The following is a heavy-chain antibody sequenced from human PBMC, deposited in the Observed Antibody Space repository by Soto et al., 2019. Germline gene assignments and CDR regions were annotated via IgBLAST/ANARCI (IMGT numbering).Heavy chain of an antibody. D-gene: IGHD6-13*01. J-gene: IGHJ4*02. Sequence: PSETLSLTCTVSGDSISSGDYYWSWIRQPPGKGLEWIGCIYYSGNTYYNPSLKRRFSISVDTSKNQFSLQLSSVTVADTAVYYCARDFKRYSSSWSPFDYWGQGTLVTVSS. CDR1: GDSISSGDYY. CDR3: ARDFKRYSSSWSPFDY. V-gene: IGHV4-30-4*01. CDR2: IYYSGNT.